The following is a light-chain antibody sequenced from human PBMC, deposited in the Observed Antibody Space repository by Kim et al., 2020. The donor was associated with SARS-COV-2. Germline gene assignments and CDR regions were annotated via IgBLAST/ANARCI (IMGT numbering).Light chain of an antibody. V-gene: IGKV1-5*03. Sequence: SASIGDRITITCRASQSVSSWLAWYQQKPGKAPKVLIYRASYLESGVPSRFSGSGSGTEFTLTISSLQPDDIATYYCQQYDSYWTFGQGTKVDIK. CDR1: QSVSSW. CDR3: QQYDSYWT. J-gene: IGKJ1*01. CDR2: RAS.